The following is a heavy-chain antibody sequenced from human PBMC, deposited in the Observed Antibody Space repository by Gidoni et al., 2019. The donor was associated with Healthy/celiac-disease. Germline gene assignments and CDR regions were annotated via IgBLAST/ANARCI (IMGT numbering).Heavy chain of an antibody. V-gene: IGHV3-30*18. CDR1: GFTFSSYG. J-gene: IGHJ4*02. CDR2: ISYDGSNK. CDR3: AKAAGRGNSSY. D-gene: IGHD2-21*02. Sequence: QVQLVESGGGVVQPGRSLRLSCAASGFTFSSYGMHWVRQAPGKGLEWVAVISYDGSNKYYADSVKGRFTISRDNSKNTLYLQMNSLRAEDTDVYYCAKAAGRGNSSYWGQGTLVTVSS.